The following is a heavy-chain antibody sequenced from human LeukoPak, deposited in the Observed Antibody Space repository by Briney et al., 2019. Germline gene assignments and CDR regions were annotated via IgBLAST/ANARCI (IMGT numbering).Heavy chain of an antibody. D-gene: IGHD2-2*03. CDR1: GFTFSSYW. Sequence: PGGSLRLSCAASGFTFSSYWMSWVRQAPGKGLEWVANIKQDGSEKYYVDSVKGRFTISRDNAKNSLYLQMNSLRAEDTAVYYCARIQRRGYCSSTSCPAGGDSDYWGQGTLVTVSS. CDR2: IKQDGSEK. V-gene: IGHV3-7*01. CDR3: ARIQRRGYCSSTSCPAGGDSDY. J-gene: IGHJ4*02.